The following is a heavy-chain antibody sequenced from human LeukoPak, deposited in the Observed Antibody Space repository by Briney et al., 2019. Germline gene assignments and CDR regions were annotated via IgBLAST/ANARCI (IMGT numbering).Heavy chain of an antibody. D-gene: IGHD4-17*01. V-gene: IGHV4-34*01. CDR1: GGSISSYY. Sequence: NASETLSLTCTVSGGSISSYYWSWIRQPPGKGLEWIGEINHSGSTNYNPSLKSRVTISVDTSKNQFSLKLSSVTAADTAVYYYARILGADYEEPFDIWGQGTMVTVSS. CDR3: ARILGADYEEPFDI. J-gene: IGHJ3*02. CDR2: INHSGST.